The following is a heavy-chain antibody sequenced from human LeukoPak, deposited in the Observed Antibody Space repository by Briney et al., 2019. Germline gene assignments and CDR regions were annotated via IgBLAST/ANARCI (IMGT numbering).Heavy chain of an antibody. Sequence: GGSLRLSCAASRFTVSSNYMTWVRQAAGKGLEWVSAISGSRSYTYYADSVKGRFTISRDPAKNSLYLQMNSLRAEDTAVYYCAREYWGYYDDSGYPFDNWGQGTLVTVSS. CDR1: RFTVSSNY. J-gene: IGHJ4*02. CDR2: ISGSRSYT. V-gene: IGHV3-21*01. CDR3: AREYWGYYDDSGYPFDN. D-gene: IGHD3-22*01.